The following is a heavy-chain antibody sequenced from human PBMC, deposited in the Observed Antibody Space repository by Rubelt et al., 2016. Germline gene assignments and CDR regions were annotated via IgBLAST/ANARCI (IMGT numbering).Heavy chain of an antibody. D-gene: IGHD5-18*01. CDR1: SRSG. V-gene: IGHV3-33*01. CDR3: ARDGRYSYAFDI. J-gene: IGHJ3*02. CDR2: IWYDGTNK. Sequence: SRSGMHWVRQAPGKGLAWVAVIWYDGTNKYYGDSVKGRFTISRDDSKTTLYLQRNSLRAEDTAVYYCARDGRYSYAFDIWGQGTMVTVSS.